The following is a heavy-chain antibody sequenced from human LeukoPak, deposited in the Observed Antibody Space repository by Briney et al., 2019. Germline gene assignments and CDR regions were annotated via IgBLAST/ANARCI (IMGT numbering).Heavy chain of an antibody. Sequence: SETLSLTCAVYGGSFSGYYWNWIRQPPGRGLEWIGDILQGGSTNYNPSLKSRVTMSVDTSKNQFSLKLSSVTAADTAVYYCARDFDNWGQGMLVTVSS. D-gene: IGHD3-10*01. J-gene: IGHJ4*02. CDR2: ILQGGST. V-gene: IGHV4-34*12. CDR1: GGSFSGYY. CDR3: ARDFDN.